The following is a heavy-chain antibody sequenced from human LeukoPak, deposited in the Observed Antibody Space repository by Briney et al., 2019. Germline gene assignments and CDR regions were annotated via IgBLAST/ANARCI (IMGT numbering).Heavy chain of an antibody. CDR1: GGSLSSYY. J-gene: IGHJ4*02. D-gene: IGHD3-22*01. V-gene: IGHV4-59*01. CDR3: ARVNYDSSGYSTTLDY. Sequence: SETLSLTCTVSGGSLSSYYWSWIRQPPGKGLEWIGYIYYSGSTNYNPSLKSRVTISVDTSKNQFSLKLSSVTAADTAVYYCARVNYDSSGYSTTLDYWGQGTLVTVSS. CDR2: IYYSGST.